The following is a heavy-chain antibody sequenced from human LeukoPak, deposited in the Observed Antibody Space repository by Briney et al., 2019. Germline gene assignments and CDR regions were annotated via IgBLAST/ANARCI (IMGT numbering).Heavy chain of an antibody. D-gene: IGHD3-10*01. V-gene: IGHV3-23*01. CDR2: ISGSGGST. CDR3: ASDRASYYYGSGSYYSPY. J-gene: IGHJ4*02. Sequence: PGGSLRLSCAASGFTFSSYAMSWVRQAPGKGLEWVSAISGSGGSTYYVDSVKGRFTISRDNSKNTLYLQMNSLRAEDTAVYYCASDRASYYYGSGSYYSPYWGQGTLVTASS. CDR1: GFTFSSYA.